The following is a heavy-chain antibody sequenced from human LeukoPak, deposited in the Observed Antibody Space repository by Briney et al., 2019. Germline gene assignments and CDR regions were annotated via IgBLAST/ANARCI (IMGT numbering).Heavy chain of an antibody. J-gene: IGHJ5*02. CDR3: AKAVIVVVPAANNWFDP. Sequence: GGSLRLSCAASGFTVSSNYMSWVRQAPGKGLEWVSAISGSGGSTYYADSVKGRFTISRDNSKNTLYLQMNSLRAEDTAVYYCAKAVIVVVPAANNWFDPWGQGTLVTVSS. CDR1: GFTVSSNY. V-gene: IGHV3-23*01. CDR2: ISGSGGST. D-gene: IGHD2-2*01.